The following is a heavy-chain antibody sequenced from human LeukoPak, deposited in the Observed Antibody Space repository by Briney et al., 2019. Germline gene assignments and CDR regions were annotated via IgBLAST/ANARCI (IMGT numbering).Heavy chain of an antibody. Sequence: PGGSLRLSCAASGFTFSSYAMSWVRQAPGKGLEWVSAISGSGGSAYYADSVKGRFTISRDNSKNTLYLQMNSLRAEDTAVYYCAKTPGITIFGVAYFDYWSQGTLVTVSS. CDR2: ISGSGGSA. J-gene: IGHJ4*02. CDR3: AKTPGITIFGVAYFDY. V-gene: IGHV3-23*01. D-gene: IGHD3-3*01. CDR1: GFTFSSYA.